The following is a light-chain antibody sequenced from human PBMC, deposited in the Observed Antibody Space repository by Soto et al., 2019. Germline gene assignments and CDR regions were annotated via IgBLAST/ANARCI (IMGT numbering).Light chain of an antibody. Sequence: EIVLMQSPDTLSLSPGERATLSCRASQSVSSGHLAWYQQKPGQAPRLLIYDTSTRATGVPARFSGSRSGTEFTLTINSLQSEDFAVYYCQRYNNWPLTFGGGTKVDIK. CDR1: QSVSSGH. J-gene: IGKJ4*01. CDR2: DTS. CDR3: QRYNNWPLT. V-gene: IGKV3-15*01.